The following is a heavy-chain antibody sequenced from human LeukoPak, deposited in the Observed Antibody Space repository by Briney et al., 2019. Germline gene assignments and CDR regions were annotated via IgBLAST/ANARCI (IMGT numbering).Heavy chain of an antibody. CDR3: ARVQWELRGVGSYFEY. CDR1: GFTFSSYW. J-gene: IGHJ4*02. D-gene: IGHD1-26*01. CDR2: IKQDGGEK. V-gene: IGHV3-7*01. Sequence: PGGSLRLSCVVSGFTFSSYWMSWVRQAPGKGREWVANIKQDGGEKYYVDSVKGRFTMSRDNAKNSLYLQMNSLRAEDTAVYYCARVQWELRGVGSYFEYWGQGALVTVSS.